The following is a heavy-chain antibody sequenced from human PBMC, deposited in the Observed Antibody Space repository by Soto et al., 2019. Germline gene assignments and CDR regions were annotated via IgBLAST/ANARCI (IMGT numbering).Heavy chain of an antibody. CDR3: ARAQPGSRSRYRLDS. CDR2: ISISRSDT. D-gene: IGHD3-16*02. CDR1: GFTFSSYS. V-gene: IGHV3-21*01. J-gene: IGHJ4*02. Sequence: GGSLRLSCAASGFTFSSYSMNWVRQAPGKGLEWVSSISISRSDTYYADSVKGRFTISRDNAKNSLYLQMNSLRAEDTAVYYCARAQPGSRSRYRLDSWGQGT.